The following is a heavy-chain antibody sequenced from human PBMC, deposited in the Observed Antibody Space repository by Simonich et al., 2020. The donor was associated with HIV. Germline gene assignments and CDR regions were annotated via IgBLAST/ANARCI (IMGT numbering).Heavy chain of an antibody. CDR3: VGWFYFDY. J-gene: IGHJ4*02. CDR1: GYTFTDYY. D-gene: IGHD6-19*01. CDR2: INPNSGGT. Sequence: QVQLVQSGAEVKKPGASVKVSCKASGYTFTDYYMHWVRQAPGQGLGWMGWINPNSGGTNDAQKFQGRVTMTRDTSISTAYMELSRLRSDDTAVYYCVGWFYFDYWGQGTLVTVSS. V-gene: IGHV1-2*02.